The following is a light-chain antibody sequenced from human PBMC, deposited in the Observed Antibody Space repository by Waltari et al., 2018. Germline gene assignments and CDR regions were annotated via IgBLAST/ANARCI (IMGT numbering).Light chain of an antibody. CDR2: QVS. V-gene: IGLV2-14*01. Sequence: QSALTQPASLSGSPGQSITISCTGTSSDVGAFNSISWYQHHPGKAPKVITYQVSNLPSGVSTRFSGSKSGNTASLTISGLQAVDEADYYCNSYTTTSARVFGGGTRLTVL. J-gene: IGLJ3*02. CDR1: SSDVGAFNS. CDR3: NSYTTTSARV.